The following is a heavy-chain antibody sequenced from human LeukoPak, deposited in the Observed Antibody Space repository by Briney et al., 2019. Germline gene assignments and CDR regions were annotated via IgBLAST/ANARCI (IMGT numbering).Heavy chain of an antibody. J-gene: IGHJ6*03. Sequence: SVKVSCKASGGTFSSYAINWVRQAPGQGLEWMGGIIPIFGTANYAQKFQGRVTITTDESTSTAYMELSSLRSEDTAVYYCATGRARGVGVGYYYYYMDVWGKGTTVTVSS. CDR2: IIPIFGTA. CDR3: ATGRARGVGVGYYYYYMDV. D-gene: IGHD3-3*01. CDR1: GGTFSSYA. V-gene: IGHV1-69*05.